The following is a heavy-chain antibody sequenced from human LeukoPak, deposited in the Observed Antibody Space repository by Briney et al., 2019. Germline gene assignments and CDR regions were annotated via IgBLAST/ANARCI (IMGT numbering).Heavy chain of an antibody. CDR3: ARGYYYDSSVAY. CDR1: GFTFSTFG. Sequence: PGGSLRLSCAASGFTFSTFGFNWVRQAPGKGLEWVSSISHSSTYISYADSVKGRFTISGDNARNSLYLQMDSLRVEDTAVYYCARGYYYDSSVAYWGQGTLVTVSS. D-gene: IGHD3-22*01. V-gene: IGHV3-21*01. CDR2: ISHSSTYI. J-gene: IGHJ4*02.